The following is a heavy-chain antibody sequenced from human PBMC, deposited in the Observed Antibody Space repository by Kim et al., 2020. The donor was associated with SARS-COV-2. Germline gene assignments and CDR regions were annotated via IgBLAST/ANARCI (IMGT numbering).Heavy chain of an antibody. J-gene: IGHJ4*02. D-gene: IGHD2-2*01. CDR3: ARLGDIVVVPAAFDY. CDR1: GGSISSSSYY. Sequence: SETLSLTCTVSGGSISSSSYYWGWIRQPPGKGLEWIGSIYYSGSTYYNPSLKSRVTISVDTSKNQFSLKLSSVTAADTAVYYCARLGDIVVVPAAFDYWGQGTLVTVSS. CDR2: IYYSGST. V-gene: IGHV4-39*01.